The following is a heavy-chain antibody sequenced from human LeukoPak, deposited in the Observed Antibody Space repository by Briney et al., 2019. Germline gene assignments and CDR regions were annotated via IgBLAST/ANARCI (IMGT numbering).Heavy chain of an antibody. CDR3: AKEMYYYESSGYCDY. J-gene: IGHJ4*02. D-gene: IGHD3-22*01. V-gene: IGHV3-23*01. Sequence: SGGSLRLSCAAPGFTFSSYAMSWVRQAPGKGLEWVSVISGSGGSTYYADSVKGRFTISRDNSKNTLYLQMNSLRAEDTAVYYCAKEMYYYESSGYCDYWGQGTLVTVSS. CDR2: ISGSGGST. CDR1: GFTFSSYA.